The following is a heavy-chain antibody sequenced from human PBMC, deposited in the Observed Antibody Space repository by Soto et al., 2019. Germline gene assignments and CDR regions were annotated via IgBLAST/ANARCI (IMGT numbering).Heavy chain of an antibody. CDR2: IIPMSGRP. V-gene: IGHV1-69*06. J-gene: IGHJ5*02. CDR3: ARRGRESANWFDP. Sequence: QVQLVQSGAEVKTPGSSVKVSCKASGGTFNSYSIDWLRQAPGQGLEWMGGIIPMSGRPNYAHRFQGRVTFSADKSKNTAYMEVYRLTKEDTAVYYCARRGRESANWFDPWGQGTLVTVSS. CDR1: GGTFNSYS.